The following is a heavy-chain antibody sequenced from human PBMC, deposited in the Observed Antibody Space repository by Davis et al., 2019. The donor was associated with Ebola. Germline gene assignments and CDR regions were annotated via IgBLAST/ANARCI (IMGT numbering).Heavy chain of an antibody. D-gene: IGHD1-26*01. CDR2: ISSSSSYI. CDR1: GFTFSSYW. CDR3: AREGSGSYSDY. V-gene: IGHV3-21*01. J-gene: IGHJ4*02. Sequence: GESLKISCAASGFTFSSYWMSWVRQAPGKGLEWVSSISSSSSYIYYADSVKGRFTISRDNAKNSLYLQMNSLRAEDTAVYYCAREGSGSYSDYWGQGTLVTVSS.